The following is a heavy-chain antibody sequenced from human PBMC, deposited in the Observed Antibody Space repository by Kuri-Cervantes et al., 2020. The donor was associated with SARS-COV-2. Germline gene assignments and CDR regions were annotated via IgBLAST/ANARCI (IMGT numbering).Heavy chain of an antibody. J-gene: IGHJ4*02. CDR2: ITSTGSAV. Sequence: GGSLRLSCAASGFTFTTYTMYWVRQAPGKGLQWVSSITSTGSAVDYADSVKGRFIISRDNAENSLYLQMSSLRDDDTAVYYCARTTYSTRPTPFDLWGQGTLVTVSS. CDR1: GFTFTTYT. V-gene: IGHV3-21*06. D-gene: IGHD6-13*01. CDR3: ARTTYSTRPTPFDL.